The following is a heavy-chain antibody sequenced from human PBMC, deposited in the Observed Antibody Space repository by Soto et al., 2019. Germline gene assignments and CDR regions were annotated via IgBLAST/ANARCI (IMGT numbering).Heavy chain of an antibody. CDR3: SQPRGYGVFGAVGI. CDR1: GFSFSGYA. V-gene: IGHV3-23*01. D-gene: IGHD4-17*01. Sequence: GGSLRLSCAASGFSFSGYAMNWVRQVPGKGLEWVSAISRSSESTYYAESVRGRFTISRDNSINALYLHMKSLRPEDTAVYYSSQPRGYGVFGAVGIWGQGTMVTVSS. CDR2: ISRSSEST. J-gene: IGHJ3*02.